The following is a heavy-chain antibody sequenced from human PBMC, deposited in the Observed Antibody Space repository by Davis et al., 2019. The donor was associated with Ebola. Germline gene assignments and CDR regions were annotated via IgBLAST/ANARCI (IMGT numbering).Heavy chain of an antibody. CDR1: GYTFTGYY. V-gene: IGHV1-46*01. CDR3: ARVITMIVPGWFDP. Sequence: AASVKVSCKASGYTFTGYYMHWVRQAPGQGLEWMGIINPSGGSTSYAQKLQGRVTMTTDTSTSTAYMELRSLRSDDTAVYYCARVITMIVPGWFDPWGQGTLVTVSS. D-gene: IGHD3-22*01. CDR2: INPSGGST. J-gene: IGHJ5*02.